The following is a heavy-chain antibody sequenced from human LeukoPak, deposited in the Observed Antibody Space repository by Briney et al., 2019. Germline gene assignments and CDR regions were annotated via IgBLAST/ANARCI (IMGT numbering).Heavy chain of an antibody. J-gene: IGHJ4*02. CDR2: VYYSGST. V-gene: IGHV4-59*01. CDR1: GGSISTYY. Sequence: SETLSLTCTVSGGSISTYYWSWIRQPPGKGLEWIGYVYYSGSTTYNPSLKSRVTISVDTSKNQFSLKLTSVTAADTAVYYRARASGSHYVVFFFDYWGQGTQVTVSS. D-gene: IGHD1-26*01. CDR3: ARASGSHYVVFFFDY.